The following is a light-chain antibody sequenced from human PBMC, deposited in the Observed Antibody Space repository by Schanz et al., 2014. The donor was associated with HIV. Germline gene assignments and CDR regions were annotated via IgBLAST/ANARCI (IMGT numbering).Light chain of an antibody. CDR2: EVS. Sequence: QSVLTQPASVSGSPGQSITISCTGTTNDVGGHNYVSWFQQHPGRAPKLMIFEVSDRPSGIPNRFSGSKSGNTASLTISGLQAEDEADYYCCSFAGTIWVFGGGTKLTVL. J-gene: IGLJ3*02. CDR1: TNDVGGHNY. V-gene: IGLV2-14*03. CDR3: CSFAGTIWV.